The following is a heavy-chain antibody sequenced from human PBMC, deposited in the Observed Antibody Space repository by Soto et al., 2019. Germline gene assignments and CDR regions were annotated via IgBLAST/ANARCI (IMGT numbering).Heavy chain of an antibody. V-gene: IGHV1-18*01. CDR3: ARGVGSGSYYNQYNWFDP. CDR1: GYTLTNYG. CDR2: ISAYNGNT. Sequence: ASGKVSCKASGYTLTNYGISWLRQAPGQGLEWMGWISAYNGNTNYAQKFQGRVTMTTDTSTSTAYMELRSLRSDDTAVYYCARGVGSGSYYNQYNWFDPWGQGTLVTVSS. D-gene: IGHD3-10*01. J-gene: IGHJ5*02.